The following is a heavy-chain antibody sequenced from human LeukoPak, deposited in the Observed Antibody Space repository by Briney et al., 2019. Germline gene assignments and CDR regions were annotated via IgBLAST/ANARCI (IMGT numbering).Heavy chain of an antibody. D-gene: IGHD3-10*01. V-gene: IGHV3-48*03. CDR2: ISSSGSTI. CDR1: GFTFSSYE. J-gene: IGHJ4*02. Sequence: GGSLRLSCAASGFTFSSYEMNWVRQAPGKGLEWVSYISSSGSTIYYADSVKGRFTISRDNAKNPLYLQMNSLRAEDTAVYYCARDSGGSGSYYNPYFDYWGQGTLVTVSS. CDR3: ARDSGGSGSYYNPYFDY.